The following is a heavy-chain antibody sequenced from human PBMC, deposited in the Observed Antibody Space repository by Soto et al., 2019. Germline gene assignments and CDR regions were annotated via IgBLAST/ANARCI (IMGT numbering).Heavy chain of an antibody. CDR3: ARDRVPYYYDSSGYYHNAHNCFDP. CDR2: INSDGSST. CDR1: GFTFSNYW. D-gene: IGHD3-22*01. Sequence: GGSLRLSCAASGFTFSNYWIHWVRQAPGKGLVWVSRINSDGSSTSYADSVKGRFTISRDNAKNTMYLQMNSLRAEDTAVYYCARDRVPYYYDSSGYYHNAHNCFDPWGQGTLVTVSS. J-gene: IGHJ5*02. V-gene: IGHV3-74*01.